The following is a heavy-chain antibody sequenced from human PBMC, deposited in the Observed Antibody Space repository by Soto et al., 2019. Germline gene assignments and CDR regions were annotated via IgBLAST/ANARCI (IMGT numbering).Heavy chain of an antibody. J-gene: IGHJ4*02. CDR2: MNPNTGNS. CDR3: ARDQFPFSAKPDY. D-gene: IGHD2-21*01. Sequence: ASVKVSCKASGYTFTSYDIYWVRQATGQGLEWMGWMNPNTGNSGYAQKFQGRVTMTSDTSITTAHMELSRLRSDDTAVYYCARDQFPFSAKPDYWGQGTLVTVSS. CDR1: GYTFTSYD. V-gene: IGHV1-8*01.